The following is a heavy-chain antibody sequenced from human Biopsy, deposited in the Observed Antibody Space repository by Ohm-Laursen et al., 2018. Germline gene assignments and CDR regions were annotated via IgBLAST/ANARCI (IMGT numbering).Heavy chain of an antibody. Sequence: ASVKVSCKSSGYTFINYGFSWVRQAPGQGLEWMGWINPYNGDTNYAQKLQGRVTMTTDTSTSTAYMELRSLRSDDTAVYYCARDYQPTIITIHYYYYGMDVWGQGTTVTVSS. D-gene: IGHD2-2*01. J-gene: IGHJ6*02. CDR3: ARDYQPTIITIHYYYYGMDV. CDR1: GYTFINYG. V-gene: IGHV1-18*01. CDR2: INPYNGDT.